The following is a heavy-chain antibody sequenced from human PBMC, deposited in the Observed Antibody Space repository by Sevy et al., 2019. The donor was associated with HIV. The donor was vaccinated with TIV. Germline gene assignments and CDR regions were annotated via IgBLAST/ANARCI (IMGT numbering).Heavy chain of an antibody. V-gene: IGHV1-46*01. D-gene: IGHD2-8*01. CDR2: INPSGGST. CDR1: GYTFTSYY. CDR3: ARDPPYCTNGVCSDDAFDI. Sequence: ASVKVSCKASGYTFTSYYMHLVRQAPGQGLEWMGIINPSGGSTSYAQKFQGRVTMTRDTSTSSVYMELSSLRSEDTAVYYCARDPPYCTNGVCSDDAFDIWGQGTMVTVSS. J-gene: IGHJ3*02.